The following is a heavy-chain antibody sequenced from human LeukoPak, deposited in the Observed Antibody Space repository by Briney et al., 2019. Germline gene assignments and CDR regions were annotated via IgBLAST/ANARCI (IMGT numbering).Heavy chain of an antibody. V-gene: IGHV3-30*18. D-gene: IGHD5-18*01. CDR2: ISYDGSNK. J-gene: IGHJ3*02. CDR3: AKGGHSYGYGSAFDI. Sequence: GRSLRLSCAASGFTFSSYGMHWVRQAPGKGLEWVAVISYDGSNKYYADSVKGRFTISRDNSKNTLYLQMNSLRAEDTAVYYCAKGGHSYGYGSAFDIWGQGTMVTVSS. CDR1: GFTFSSYG.